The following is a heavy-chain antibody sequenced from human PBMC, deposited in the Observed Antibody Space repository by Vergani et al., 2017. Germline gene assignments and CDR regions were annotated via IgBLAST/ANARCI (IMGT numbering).Heavy chain of an antibody. CDR3: ARTNTVVTPYFDY. V-gene: IGHV4-31*03. D-gene: IGHD4-23*01. J-gene: IGHJ4*02. Sequence: QVQLQESGPGLVKPSQTLSLTCTVSGGSISSGGYYWSWIRQHPGKGLEWIGYIYYSGSTYFNPSLKSRVTISVDTSKNQFSLKLSSVTAADTAVYYCARTNTVVTPYFDYWGQGTLVTVSS. CDR2: IYYSGST. CDR1: GGSISSGGYY.